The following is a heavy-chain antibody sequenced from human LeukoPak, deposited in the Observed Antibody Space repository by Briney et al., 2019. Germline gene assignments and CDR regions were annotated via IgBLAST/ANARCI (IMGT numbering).Heavy chain of an antibody. CDR3: AKKVGLVSAPLYYFDV. CDR1: GFTFSSYA. CDR2: ISGPAGSW. D-gene: IGHD5/OR15-5a*01. V-gene: IGHV3-23*01. J-gene: IGHJ4*02. Sequence: GGSLRLSCAAYGFTFSSYAMSWVRQAPGKGLEWVSAISGPAGSWDYADSVKGRFTISRDNSKNTLFLQMNSLRAEDTAIYYCAKKVGLVSAPLYYFDVWGQGTLVTVSS.